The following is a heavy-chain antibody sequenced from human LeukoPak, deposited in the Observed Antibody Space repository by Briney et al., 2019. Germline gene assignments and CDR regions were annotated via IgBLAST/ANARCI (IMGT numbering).Heavy chain of an antibody. Sequence: PGGSLRLSCAASGFTFSSYGMSWVRQAPGKGLEWVSAISGSGGSTYYADSVKGRFTISRDNAKNSLYLQMNSLRAEDTAVYYCARASYRVRGVISHLYYYYYYMDVWGKGTTVTISS. CDR3: ARASYRVRGVISHLYYYYYYMDV. V-gene: IGHV3-23*01. CDR1: GFTFSSYG. D-gene: IGHD3-10*01. J-gene: IGHJ6*03. CDR2: ISGSGGST.